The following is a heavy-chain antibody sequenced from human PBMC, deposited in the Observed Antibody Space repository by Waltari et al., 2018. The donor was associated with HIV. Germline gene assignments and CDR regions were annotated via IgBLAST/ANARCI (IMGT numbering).Heavy chain of an antibody. J-gene: IGHJ5*02. Sequence: QLQLQGSGPGLVKSSETLSLTCTVSGGSMTSSSYNWGWIRQPPGKGLELIGSMSYSGSTYRNPSLRSRLTISVDTSKNQFSLKLTSVTAADTAVYYCARSFSGYSNYFDPWGQGTLVTVSS. CDR1: GGSMTSSSYN. V-gene: IGHV4-39*01. D-gene: IGHD4-4*01. CDR2: MSYSGST. CDR3: ARSFSGYSNYFDP.